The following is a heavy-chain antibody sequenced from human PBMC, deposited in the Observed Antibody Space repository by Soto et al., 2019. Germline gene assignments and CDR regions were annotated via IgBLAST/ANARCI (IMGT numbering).Heavy chain of an antibody. CDR3: ASDPAGTVFWFDP. Sequence: QVQLVQSGAEVKKPGASVRVSCEASGYTFTSYAIHWVRQAPGQGLEWMGWINAGNGNTKYSQKFQGRVTITRDTSTSTSYMELSSLRSEDAAVYYCASDPAGTVFWFDPWGQGTLVTVSS. CDR2: INAGNGNT. V-gene: IGHV1-3*01. CDR1: GYTFTSYA. D-gene: IGHD6-19*01. J-gene: IGHJ5*02.